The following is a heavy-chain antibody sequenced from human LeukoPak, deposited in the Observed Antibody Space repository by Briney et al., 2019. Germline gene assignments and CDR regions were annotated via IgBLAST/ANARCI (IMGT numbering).Heavy chain of an antibody. Sequence: PGRSLRLSCAASGFTFDDYAMHWVRQAPGKGLEWVSGISWNSGSIGYADSVKGRFTISRDNAKNSLYLQMNSLRAEDTALYYCAKDMGLHPRVSAYYMDVWGKGTTVTVSS. V-gene: IGHV3-9*01. CDR3: AKDMGLHPRVSAYYMDV. J-gene: IGHJ6*03. D-gene: IGHD2-8*01. CDR2: ISWNSGSI. CDR1: GFTFDDYA.